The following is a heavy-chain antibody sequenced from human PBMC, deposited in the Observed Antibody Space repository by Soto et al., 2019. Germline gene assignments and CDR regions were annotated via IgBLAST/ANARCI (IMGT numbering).Heavy chain of an antibody. V-gene: IGHV4-30-4*01. D-gene: IGHD5-18*01. Sequence: SETLSLTCTVSGGSISSGDYYWSWIRQPPGKGLEWIGYIFYSGNTYNNPSLKSRVTISEDASKNQFSLRLNSVTSVDTAVYYCASHVNTDMLGFDYWGQGALVTVSS. CDR1: GGSISSGDYY. J-gene: IGHJ4*02. CDR3: ASHVNTDMLGFDY. CDR2: IFYSGNT.